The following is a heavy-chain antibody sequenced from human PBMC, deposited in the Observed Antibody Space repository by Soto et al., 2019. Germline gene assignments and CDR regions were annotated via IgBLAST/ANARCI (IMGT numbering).Heavy chain of an antibody. CDR1: GFTFSSYA. V-gene: IGHV3-30-3*01. Sequence: QVQLVESGGGVDQPGRSLRLSCAASGFTFSSYAMHWVRQAPGKGLEWVAVISYDGSNKYYADSVKGRFTISRDNSKNTLYLQMNSLRAEDTAVYYCARAEIHMTTVTTFDYWGQGTLVTVSS. D-gene: IGHD4-17*01. J-gene: IGHJ4*02. CDR3: ARAEIHMTTVTTFDY. CDR2: ISYDGSNK.